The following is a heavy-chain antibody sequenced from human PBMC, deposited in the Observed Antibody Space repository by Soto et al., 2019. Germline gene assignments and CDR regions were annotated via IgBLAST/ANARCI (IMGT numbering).Heavy chain of an antibody. CDR2: IYYSGST. V-gene: IGHV4-39*01. D-gene: IGHD2-2*03. CDR1: GGSISSSSYY. J-gene: IGHJ5*02. Sequence: QLQLQESGPGLVKPSETLSLTCTVSGGSISSSSYYWGWIRQPPGQGLEWIGSIYYSGSTYYNPSLKRRVTISVDTSKNQVSLKLSSVTAADTAVYYCAAGNGYCSSTSCYAFWFDPWGQGTLVTVSS. CDR3: AAGNGYCSSTSCYAFWFDP.